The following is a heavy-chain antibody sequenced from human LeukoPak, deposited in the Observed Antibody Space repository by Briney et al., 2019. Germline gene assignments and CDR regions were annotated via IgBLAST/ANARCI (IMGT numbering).Heavy chain of an antibody. D-gene: IGHD1-26*01. CDR2: INPDSGGT. Sequence: GASVKVSCKASGYTFTDYYIHWVRQAPGQGLEWVGRINPDSGGTNFAQKFQARVTVTRDTSISTAYMELSTLRSDDTAVYYCARPRATKLVDDGFDIWGQGTIVTVSS. J-gene: IGHJ3*02. CDR3: ARPRATKLVDDGFDI. CDR1: GYTFTDYY. V-gene: IGHV1-2*06.